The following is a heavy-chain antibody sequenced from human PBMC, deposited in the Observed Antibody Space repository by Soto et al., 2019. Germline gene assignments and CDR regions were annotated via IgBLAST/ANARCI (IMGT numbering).Heavy chain of an antibody. V-gene: IGHV3-33*01. Sequence: PGGSLRLSCAASGFTFSSYGMHWVRQAPGKGLEWVAVIWYDGSNKYYADSVKGRFTISRDNSKNTLYLQMNSLRAEDTAVYYCARDVQGYSYGPFDYWGQGTLVTVSS. CDR3: ARDVQGYSYGPFDY. CDR2: IWYDGSNK. D-gene: IGHD5-18*01. J-gene: IGHJ4*02. CDR1: GFTFSSYG.